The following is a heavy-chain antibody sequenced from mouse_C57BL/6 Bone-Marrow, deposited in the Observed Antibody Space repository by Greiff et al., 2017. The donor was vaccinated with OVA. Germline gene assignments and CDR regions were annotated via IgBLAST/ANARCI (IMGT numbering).Heavy chain of an antibody. J-gene: IGHJ1*03. Sequence: QVQLQQPGAELAMPGASVKLSCKAFGYIFTSYRLDWVKPRSGQVHDCIGEIVPSNSSTHYTQKFNGKSPLTVDKSSSTAYMQLSSLTSEDSAVYSCARDLYGYADGHWYFDVWGTGTTVTVSS. CDR1: GYIFTSYR. CDR2: IVPSNSST. D-gene: IGHD2-2*01. CDR3: ARDLYGYADGHWYFDV. V-gene: IGHV1-69*01.